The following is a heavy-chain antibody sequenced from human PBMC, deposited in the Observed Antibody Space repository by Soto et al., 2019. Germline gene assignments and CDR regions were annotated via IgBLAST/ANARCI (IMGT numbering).Heavy chain of an antibody. J-gene: IGHJ6*02. CDR2: ISSSSSYI. Sequence: PGGSLRLSCAASGFTFSSYSMNWVRQAPGKGLEWVSSISSSSSYIYYADSVKGRFTISRDNAKNSLYLQMNSLRAEDTAVYYCAREYTPFRISSSWHGMGAPYGMDVWGQGTTVTVSS. CDR1: GFTFSSYS. V-gene: IGHV3-21*01. CDR3: AREYTPFRISSSWHGMGAPYGMDV. D-gene: IGHD6-13*01.